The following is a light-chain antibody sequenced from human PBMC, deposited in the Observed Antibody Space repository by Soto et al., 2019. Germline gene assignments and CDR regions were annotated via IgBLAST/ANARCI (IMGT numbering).Light chain of an antibody. J-gene: IGLJ1*01. V-gene: IGLV1-44*01. CDR2: SNT. CDR1: SSNIGSNT. Sequence: QSVLTQPPSVSETPGQRVTISCSGSSSNIGSNTVNWYRQRPETAPKLLIYSNTQRPSGVPDRFSGSNSGTSTSLAISGLQFEDEADYYCAVWDDSLNGCVFGAGTKLTVL. CDR3: AVWDDSLNGCV.